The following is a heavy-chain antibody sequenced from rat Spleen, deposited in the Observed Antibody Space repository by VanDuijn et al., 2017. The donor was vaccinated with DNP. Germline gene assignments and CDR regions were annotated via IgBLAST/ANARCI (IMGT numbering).Heavy chain of an antibody. V-gene: IGHV1-43*01. J-gene: IGHJ3*01. CDR1: GYTFTNYY. CDR2: INPGSGGT. Sequence: QVQLQQSGAELAKPGSSVKISCKASGYTFTNYYIGWIKQTTGQGLEYIGYINPGSGGTNYNEKFKGRATLTVGKSSSTAFMQLSSLTPDDSAVYYCARFGGYRDWFAYWGQGTLVTVSS. CDR3: ARFGGYRDWFAY. D-gene: IGHD4-3*01.